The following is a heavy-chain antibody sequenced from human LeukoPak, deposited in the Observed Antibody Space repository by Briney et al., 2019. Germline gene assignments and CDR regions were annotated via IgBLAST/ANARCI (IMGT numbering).Heavy chain of an antibody. J-gene: IGHJ5*02. D-gene: IGHD6-6*01. CDR1: GYTFTGYY. V-gene: IGHV1-46*01. CDR2: INPSGGST. Sequence: ASVKVSCKASGYTFTGYYMHWVRQAPGQGLEWMGIINPSGGSTSYAQKFQGRVTMTRDMSTSTVYMELSSLRSEDTAVYYCARVRGSSSSGSWFDPWGQGTLVTVSS. CDR3: ARVRGSSSSGSWFDP.